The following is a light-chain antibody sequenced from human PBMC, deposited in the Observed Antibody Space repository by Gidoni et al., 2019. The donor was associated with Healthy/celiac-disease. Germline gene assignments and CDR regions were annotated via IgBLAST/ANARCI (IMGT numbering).Light chain of an antibody. CDR1: QSISSW. J-gene: IGKJ4*01. V-gene: IGKV1-5*03. CDR3: QQYNSYPLT. CDR2: KAS. Sequence: DIQMTQSPSTLCASVGDRVTITCRASQSISSWLAWYQQTPGKASKLMIYKASSLESGVPSRFSGSGSGTEFTLTISSLQPDDFATYYCQQYNSYPLTFGGGTKVEIK.